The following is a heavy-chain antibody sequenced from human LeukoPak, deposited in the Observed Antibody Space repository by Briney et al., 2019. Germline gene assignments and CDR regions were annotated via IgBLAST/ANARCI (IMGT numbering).Heavy chain of an antibody. Sequence: PGGSLRLSCAASGFTFSSYSMNWARQAPGKGLEWVSSISSSSYIYYADSVKGRFTISRDNAKNSLYLQMNSPRAEDTAVYYCARVGTGYGSDYWGQGTLVTVSS. J-gene: IGHJ4*02. CDR3: ARVGTGYGSDY. CDR2: ISSSSYI. V-gene: IGHV3-21*01. CDR1: GFTFSSYS. D-gene: IGHD5-12*01.